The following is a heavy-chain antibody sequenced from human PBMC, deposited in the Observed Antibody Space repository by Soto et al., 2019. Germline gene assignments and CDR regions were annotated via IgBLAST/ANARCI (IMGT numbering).Heavy chain of an antibody. V-gene: IGHV1-69*02. D-gene: IGHD3-22*01. CDR2: IIPILGIA. CDR1: GGTFSSYT. Sequence: QVQLVQSGAEVKKPGSSVKVSCKASGGTFSSYTISWVRQAPGQGLEWMGRIIPILGIANYAQKFQGRVTITADKSTSTAYMELSSLRSEDTAVYYCARLHETYCYDSSGYPWGQGTLVTVSS. CDR3: ARLHETYCYDSSGYP. J-gene: IGHJ4*02.